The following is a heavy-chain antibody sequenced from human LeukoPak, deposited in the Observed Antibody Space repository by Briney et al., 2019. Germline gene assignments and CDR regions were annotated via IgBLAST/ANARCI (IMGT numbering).Heavy chain of an antibody. D-gene: IGHD3-10*01. J-gene: IGHJ6*03. CDR1: GGSISSSSYY. V-gene: IGHV4-61*05. Sequence: PSETMSLTCTVSGGSISSSSYYWGWIRQPPGKGLEWIGYIYYSGSTNYNPSLKCRVTISVDTSKHQFSLKLSSVTAADTAVYYCARGPPNYYGSGSYSGYYYYYYMDVWGKGTTVTVSS. CDR2: IYYSGST. CDR3: ARGPPNYYGSGSYSGYYYYYYMDV.